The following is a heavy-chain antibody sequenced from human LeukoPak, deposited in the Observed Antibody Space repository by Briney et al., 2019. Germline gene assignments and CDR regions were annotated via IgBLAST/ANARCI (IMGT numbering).Heavy chain of an antibody. V-gene: IGHV1-18*01. J-gene: IGHJ6*02. CDR2: INANSGDT. CDR3: ARATPYDSSGYYYLYYYGMDV. D-gene: IGHD3-22*01. CDR1: GYTFIAYY. Sequence: ASVKVSCKASGYTFIAYYIHWVRQAPGQGLEWMGWINANSGDTNYAQKLQGRVTMTTDTSTSTAYMELRSLRSDDTAVYYCARATPYDSSGYYYLYYYGMDVWGQGTTVTVSS.